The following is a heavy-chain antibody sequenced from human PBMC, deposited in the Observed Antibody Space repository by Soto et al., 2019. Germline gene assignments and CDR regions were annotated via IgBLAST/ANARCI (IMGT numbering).Heavy chain of an antibody. J-gene: IGHJ6*02. V-gene: IGHV1-2*02. CDR1: GYTFTAYY. Sequence: QVQLVQSGAEVKKPGASVKVSCKASGYTFTAYYLHWVRQAPGQGLEWMGWINPDSGDTNYAQNFQGRVTMTRDTSINTAYMELSGLRSDDTAVYYCARGGDSSSFYYGLDVWGQGTTVTISS. CDR3: ARGGDSSSFYYGLDV. D-gene: IGHD6-6*01. CDR2: INPDSGDT.